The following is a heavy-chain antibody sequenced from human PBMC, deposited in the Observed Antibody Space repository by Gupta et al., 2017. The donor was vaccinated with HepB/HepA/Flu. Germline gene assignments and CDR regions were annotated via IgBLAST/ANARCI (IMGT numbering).Heavy chain of an antibody. CDR1: GYMFTTYF. D-gene: IGHD2-8*02. CDR3: ARGAEGAVLVARLLGYYYMDV. V-gene: IGHV1-46*01. Sequence: QVQLVQSGAEVQKPGASVKVSCKASGYMFTTYFIHWVRQAPGQGLEWMGIINPNSGTTSYAQKFQGRVTLTRDTSTSTVHMELSRLTSEDTAVYFCARGAEGAVLVARLLGYYYMDVWGKGTTVTVSS. CDR2: INPNSGTT. J-gene: IGHJ6*03.